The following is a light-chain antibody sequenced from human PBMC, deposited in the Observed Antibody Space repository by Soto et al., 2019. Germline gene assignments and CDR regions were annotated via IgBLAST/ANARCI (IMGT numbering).Light chain of an antibody. V-gene: IGKV3-20*01. Sequence: EIVLTQSPGTLSSSPGERATLSCRASQSVSSSYLAWYQQKPGQAPSPLIYGASSRAIGIPDRFSGSGSGTDFTLTISRLEPEDFAVYYCQQYGSSPWTFGQGTKVEIK. CDR3: QQYGSSPWT. J-gene: IGKJ1*01. CDR1: QSVSSSY. CDR2: GAS.